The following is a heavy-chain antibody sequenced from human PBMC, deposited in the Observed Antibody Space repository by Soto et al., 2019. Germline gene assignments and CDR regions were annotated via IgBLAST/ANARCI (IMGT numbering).Heavy chain of an antibody. CDR2: IYSGGSA. CDR1: GFIVSSNY. CDR3: ARPLEKASMDGYYALDV. Sequence: EVQLVESGGGLIQPGGSLRLSCVASGFIVSSNYMTWVRQAPGKGLEWVSVIYSGGSADYSDSVKGRFTISRDNSQNTLYLQMNSLTAEDTAVYYCARPLEKASMDGYYALDVWGQGTTVTVSS. J-gene: IGHJ6*02. V-gene: IGHV3-53*01. D-gene: IGHD3-3*01.